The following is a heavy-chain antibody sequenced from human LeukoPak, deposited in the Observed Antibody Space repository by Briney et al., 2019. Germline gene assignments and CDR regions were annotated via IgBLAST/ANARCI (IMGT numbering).Heavy chain of an antibody. Sequence: SETLSLTFAVYGGSFSGYYWSWIRQPPGKGLEWIGEINHSGSTNYNPSLKSRVTISVDTSKNQFSLKLSSVTAADTAVYYCARANLLLPKHESGFDYWGQGTLVTVSS. CDR2: INHSGST. V-gene: IGHV4-34*01. CDR1: GGSFSGYY. J-gene: IGHJ4*02. CDR3: ARANLLLPKHESGFDY. D-gene: IGHD2-15*01.